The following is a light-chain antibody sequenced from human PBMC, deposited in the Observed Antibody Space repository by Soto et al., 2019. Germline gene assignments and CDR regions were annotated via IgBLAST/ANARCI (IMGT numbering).Light chain of an antibody. CDR3: SSYTSSSLYV. Sequence: SALTQPASVSGSPGQSLTISCTGNSSEVGGYNYVSWYRQHPGNAPKLMMYDVTNRPSGVSNRFSGSKSGNTASLTISGLQAEDEADYYCSSYTSSSLYVFGTGTQLTVL. CDR1: SSEVGGYNY. J-gene: IGLJ1*01. V-gene: IGLV2-14*01. CDR2: DVT.